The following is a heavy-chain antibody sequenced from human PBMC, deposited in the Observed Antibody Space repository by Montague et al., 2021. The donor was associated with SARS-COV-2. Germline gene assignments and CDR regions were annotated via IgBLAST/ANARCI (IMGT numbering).Heavy chain of an antibody. CDR1: GGSFSGYY. J-gene: IGHJ4*02. Sequence: SETLSLTCAVYGGSFSGYYWNWIRQPPGEGLEWIGEINHSGSTNYNPSLKSRVTISVDTSNNQLSLKLTSVTAADTAVYYCARGPTNNIGMVATRLDYWGQGTLVTVSS. V-gene: IGHV4-34*01. D-gene: IGHD5-12*01. CDR3: ARGPTNNIGMVATRLDY. CDR2: INHSGST.